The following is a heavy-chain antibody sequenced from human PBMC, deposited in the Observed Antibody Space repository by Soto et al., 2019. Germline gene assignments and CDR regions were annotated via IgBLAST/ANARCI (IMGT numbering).Heavy chain of an antibody. CDR1: GGSFSGYY. D-gene: IGHD4-17*01. Sequence: SETLSLTCAVYGGSFSGYYWSWIRQPPGKGLEWIGEINHSGSTNYNPSLKSRVTISVDTSKNQFSLKLSSVTAADTAVYYCARGLTTGTAIWYYYMDVWGKGTTVTVSS. V-gene: IGHV4-34*01. CDR2: INHSGST. J-gene: IGHJ6*03. CDR3: ARGLTTGTAIWYYYMDV.